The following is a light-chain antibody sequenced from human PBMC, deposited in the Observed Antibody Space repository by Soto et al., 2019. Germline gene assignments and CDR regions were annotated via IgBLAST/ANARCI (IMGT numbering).Light chain of an antibody. CDR2: GAS. CDR1: QSVSISY. Sequence: EIVLTQSPGTLSLSPGERATLSCRASQSVSISYLAWYQQKPGQAPRLLIYGASSRATGIPDRFSGSGSGTDFTLTISRLEPEDFAVYYCQQYNNWLSFGQGTKVDIK. J-gene: IGKJ1*01. V-gene: IGKV3-20*01. CDR3: QQYNNWLS.